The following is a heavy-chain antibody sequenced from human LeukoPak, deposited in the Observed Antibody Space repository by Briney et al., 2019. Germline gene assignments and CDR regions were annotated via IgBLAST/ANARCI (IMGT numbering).Heavy chain of an antibody. Sequence: GGSLRLSCGASGFTFSEYWMSWVRQAPGRGPEWVANIKGDGSKIYYVDPVKGRFTISRDNDKNSLYLQMNNLRVEDTAVYHCARDGSCFDFWGQGALVTVSS. CDR2: IKGDGSKI. CDR3: ARDGSCFDF. D-gene: IGHD2-15*01. V-gene: IGHV3-7*01. CDR1: GFTFSEYW. J-gene: IGHJ4*02.